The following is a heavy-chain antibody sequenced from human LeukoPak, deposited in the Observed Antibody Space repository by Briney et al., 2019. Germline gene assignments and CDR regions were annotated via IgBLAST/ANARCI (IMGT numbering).Heavy chain of an antibody. CDR2: VFYSGGT. CDR1: GGSTTGYF. Sequence: SETLSLTCTISGGSTTGYFWSWIRQPPGKGLEWIGYVFYSGGTLYNPSLDSRVTISVDTSKTRFSLELTSVTAADTAVYYCARHMSVTYDAFDLWGRGTMVTVSS. D-gene: IGHD2-21*02. J-gene: IGHJ3*01. V-gene: IGHV4-59*08. CDR3: ARHMSVTYDAFDL.